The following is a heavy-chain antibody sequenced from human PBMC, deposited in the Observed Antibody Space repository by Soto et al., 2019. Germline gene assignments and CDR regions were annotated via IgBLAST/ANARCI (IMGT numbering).Heavy chain of an antibody. CDR3: ASGKWSLDY. J-gene: IGHJ4*02. V-gene: IGHV3-11*01. Sequence: QVHLVASGGGLVKPGGSLRLSCVAYGLTLSDNYMTWIRQAPGKGLEWLSYISNSDYTTYYADSVKGRFTISRDNAKNSLYLQLNGLRVEDTAVYYCASGKWSLDYWGQGILVTVSS. D-gene: IGHD2-8*01. CDR2: ISNSDYTT. CDR1: GLTLSDNY.